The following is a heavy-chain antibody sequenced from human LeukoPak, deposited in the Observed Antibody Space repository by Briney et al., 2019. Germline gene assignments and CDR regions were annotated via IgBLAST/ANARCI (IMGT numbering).Heavy chain of an antibody. D-gene: IGHD4-23*01. CDR2: IYLDDDK. CDR1: GFSLSTGPVG. V-gene: IGHV2-5*02. Sequence: SGPTLVKPTQTLTLTCTFSGFSLSTGPVGVGWIRQPPGKALEWLALIYLDDDKRYSSSLMSRLTITKDTSKNQVVLTMTNMDPVDTGTYYCVHTSGGGNSALFDYWGQGILVAVSS. CDR3: VHTSGGGNSALFDY. J-gene: IGHJ4*02.